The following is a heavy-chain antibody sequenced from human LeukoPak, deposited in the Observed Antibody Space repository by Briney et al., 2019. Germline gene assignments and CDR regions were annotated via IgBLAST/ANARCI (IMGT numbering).Heavy chain of an antibody. Sequence: SETLSLTCTVSGGSIFSSNSYWGWIRQPPGKGLEWIGSIYYSGNTYYNASLKSRVTISVDTSKNQFSLKLNSVTAADTAVYYCARQGVTARIYWGQGTLVTVSS. CDR2: IYYSGNT. J-gene: IGHJ4*02. D-gene: IGHD2-21*02. V-gene: IGHV4-39*01. CDR3: ARQGVTARIY. CDR1: GGSIFSSNSY.